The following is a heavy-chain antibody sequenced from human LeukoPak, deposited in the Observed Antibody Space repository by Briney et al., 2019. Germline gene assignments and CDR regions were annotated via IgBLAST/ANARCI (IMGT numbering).Heavy chain of an antibody. J-gene: IGHJ4*02. Sequence: GGSLRLSCTASGFTFRDYYVTWIRRAPGKGLEWVSTISLSGDRTYYADSVKGRFTISRGNSKNTLYLQMNSLRAEDTAVYYCAKVTYGSGTYGAFDYWGQGTLVTVSS. CDR3: AKVTYGSGTYGAFDY. CDR1: GFTFRDYY. V-gene: IGHV3-23*01. CDR2: ISLSGDRT. D-gene: IGHD3-10*01.